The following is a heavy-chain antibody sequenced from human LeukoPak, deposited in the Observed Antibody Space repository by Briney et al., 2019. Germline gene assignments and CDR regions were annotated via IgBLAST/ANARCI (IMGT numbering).Heavy chain of an antibody. J-gene: IGHJ3*02. V-gene: IGHV3-21*01. Sequence: PGGSLRLSCAASGFTFSSYSMNWVRQAPGKGLEWVSSISSSSSYIYHADSVKGRFTICRDNAKNSLYLQMNSLRAEDTAVYYCARVREGYDFWSGYGGAFDIWGQGTMVTVSS. CDR3: ARVREGYDFWSGYGGAFDI. D-gene: IGHD3-3*01. CDR2: ISSSSSYI. CDR1: GFTFSSYS.